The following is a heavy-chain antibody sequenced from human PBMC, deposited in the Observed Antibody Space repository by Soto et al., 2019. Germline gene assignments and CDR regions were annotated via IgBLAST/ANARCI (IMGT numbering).Heavy chain of an antibody. Sequence: GESLKISCKGSGYSFISYWITWVRQMPGKGLEWMGRIDPTDSYTNYSPSFQGHVTISADKSISTAYLQWSSLKASDTAMYYCARLGRDDFNVYLNWFDPWGQGTLVTVSS. D-gene: IGHD1-26*01. V-gene: IGHV5-10-1*01. CDR1: GYSFISYW. CDR3: ARLGRDDFNVYLNWFDP. CDR2: IDPTDSYT. J-gene: IGHJ5*02.